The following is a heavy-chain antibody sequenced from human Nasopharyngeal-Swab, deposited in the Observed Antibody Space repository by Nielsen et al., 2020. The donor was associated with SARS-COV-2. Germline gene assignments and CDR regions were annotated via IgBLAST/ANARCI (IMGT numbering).Heavy chain of an antibody. CDR2: IYYSGST. Sequence: WIRQPPGKGLEWIGSIYYSGSTYYNPSLKSRVTISVDTSKNRFPLKLSSVTAADTAVYYCARHVSSSWYAAVAGIRAFDYWGQGTLVTVSS. V-gene: IGHV4-39*01. CDR3: ARHVSSSWYAAVAGIRAFDY. D-gene: IGHD6-13*01. J-gene: IGHJ4*02.